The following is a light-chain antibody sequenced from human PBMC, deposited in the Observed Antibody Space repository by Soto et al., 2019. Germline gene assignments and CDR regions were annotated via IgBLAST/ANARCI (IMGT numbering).Light chain of an antibody. V-gene: IGKV3-15*01. CDR2: GAS. CDR3: QQSSSTSIT. Sequence: EIVMTQSPATLSVSPGERATLSCRASQSVSSNLAWYQQKPGQAPSLLIYGASTRATGTPARFSGSGSGTEFTLTISSLQPEDFATYYCQQSSSTSITFGQGTRLEIK. J-gene: IGKJ5*01. CDR1: QSVSSN.